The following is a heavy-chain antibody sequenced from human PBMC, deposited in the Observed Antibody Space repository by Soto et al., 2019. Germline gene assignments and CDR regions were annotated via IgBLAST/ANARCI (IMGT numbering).Heavy chain of an antibody. J-gene: IGHJ6*02. D-gene: IGHD2-15*01. CDR2: IIPVLGVE. V-gene: IGHV1-69*02. Sequence: QVQLVQSGAEVKKPGSSVKVSCKASGGSFTTFIVTWVRQAPGQGLEWMGRIIPVLGVEYYAQKFQGRVTITADKSTHTNYMELSSLTSEDTAVYYCAISPNPGSATPSNDGMDVWGLGTTVTVAS. CDR1: GGSFTTFI. CDR3: AISPNPGSATPSNDGMDV.